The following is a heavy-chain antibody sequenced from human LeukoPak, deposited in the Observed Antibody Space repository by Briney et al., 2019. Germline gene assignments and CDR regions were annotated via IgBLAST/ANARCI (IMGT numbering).Heavy chain of an antibody. CDR3: TRDQEGSDY. CDR2: ITRSSSAK. Sequence: PGGSLRLSCVASGLTFSSYSMNWVRQAPGKGLGWVSYITRSSSAKFYADSVKGRFTISRDNAENLLYLQMNSLRAEDTAVYYCTRDQEGSDYWGQGTLVTVSS. V-gene: IGHV3-48*01. CDR1: GLTFSSYS. J-gene: IGHJ4*02.